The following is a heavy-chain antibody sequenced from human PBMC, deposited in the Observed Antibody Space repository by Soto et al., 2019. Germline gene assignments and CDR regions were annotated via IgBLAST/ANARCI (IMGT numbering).Heavy chain of an antibody. CDR1: GGSISSGGYY. Sequence: SETLSLTCTVSGGSISSGGYYWSWIRQHPGKGLEWIGYIYYSGSTYYNPSLKSRVTISVDTSKNQFSLKLSSVTAADTAVYYCASKPYSWNTWMVYWGPGILVTVSS. D-gene: IGHD1-1*01. CDR2: IYYSGST. CDR3: ASKPYSWNTWMVY. J-gene: IGHJ4*02. V-gene: IGHV4-31*03.